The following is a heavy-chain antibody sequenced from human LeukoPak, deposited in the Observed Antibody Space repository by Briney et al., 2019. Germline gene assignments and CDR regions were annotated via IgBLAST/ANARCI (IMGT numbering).Heavy chain of an antibody. D-gene: IGHD3-16*01. CDR1: GFTFSTYW. J-gene: IGHJ6*02. V-gene: IGHV3-7*04. CDR3: ARFGVPYGVDV. Sequence: GGSLRLSCAASGFTFSTYWMSWVRQGPGKGLEWVANIKPDGSEKDYVDSLKGRFTISRDNAKNSLYLLVNSLRVEDTAVYYCARFGVPYGVDVWGQGTTVTVSS. CDR2: IKPDGSEK.